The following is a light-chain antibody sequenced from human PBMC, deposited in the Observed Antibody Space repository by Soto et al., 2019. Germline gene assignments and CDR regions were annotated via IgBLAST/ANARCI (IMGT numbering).Light chain of an antibody. J-gene: IGKJ2*01. CDR3: QHFGSSPPRFT. CDR1: QNVNSSS. CDR2: DAS. Sequence: EIVLTQSPATLSLSPGERATLSCRASQNVNSSSLTWDQQKPGQAPRLLLYDASSRATDIPDKFSGSGSGTDFTLTISRLEPEDFAVYYCQHFGSSPPRFTFGLGTKLEIK. V-gene: IGKV3-20*01.